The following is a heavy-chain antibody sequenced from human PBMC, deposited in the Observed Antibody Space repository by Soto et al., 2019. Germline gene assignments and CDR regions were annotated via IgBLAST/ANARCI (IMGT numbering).Heavy chain of an antibody. D-gene: IGHD3-9*01. CDR1: GFTFSNAW. Sequence: GGSLRLSCAASGFTFSNAWMSWVRQAPGKGLEWVGRIKSKTDGGTTDYAAPVKGRFTISRDDSKNTLYLQMNSLKTEDTAVYYCTTDDGLTGQPYYFDYWGQGTLVTSPQ. CDR2: IKSKTDGGTT. CDR3: TTDDGLTGQPYYFDY. V-gene: IGHV3-15*01. J-gene: IGHJ4*02.